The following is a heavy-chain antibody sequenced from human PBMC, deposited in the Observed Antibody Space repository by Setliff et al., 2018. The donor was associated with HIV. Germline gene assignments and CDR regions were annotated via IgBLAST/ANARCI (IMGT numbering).Heavy chain of an antibody. V-gene: IGHV1-46*01. J-gene: IGHJ3*02. CDR3: ARGGTLGATEGAFDI. Sequence: ASVKVSCKASGYTFTSYYIHWVRQAPGQGLEWMGIINPTGGTTSYAQKFQARVTMTRDTSTSIVYMELSSLRSEDTAVYYCARGGTLGATEGAFDIWGQGTMVTVSS. CDR1: GYTFTSYY. CDR2: INPTGGTT. D-gene: IGHD1-26*01.